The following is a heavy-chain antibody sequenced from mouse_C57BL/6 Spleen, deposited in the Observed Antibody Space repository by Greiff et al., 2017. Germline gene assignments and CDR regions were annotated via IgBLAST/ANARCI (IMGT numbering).Heavy chain of an antibody. Sequence: QVQLQQSGAELVRPGASVKLSCKASGYTFTDYYINWVKQRPGQGLEWIARIYPGSGNTYYNAKFKGKATLTAEKSSSTAYMQLSSLTSEDSAVYFCAITTVVADYYAMDYWGQGTSVTVSS. V-gene: IGHV1-76*01. CDR2: IYPGSGNT. CDR1: GYTFTDYY. J-gene: IGHJ4*01. CDR3: AITTVVADYYAMDY. D-gene: IGHD1-1*01.